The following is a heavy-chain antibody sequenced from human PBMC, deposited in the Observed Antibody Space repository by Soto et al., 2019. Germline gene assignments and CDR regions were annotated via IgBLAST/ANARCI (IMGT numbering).Heavy chain of an antibody. CDR2: VNPKSGNT. D-gene: IGHD2-2*02. CDR1: GYTFTTYY. V-gene: IGHV1-8*02. J-gene: IGHJ5*02. Sequence: GASVKVSCKASGYTFTTYYITWVRQAAGQGLEWMGWVNPKSGNTDYAQKFRGRVTMTTNSSISTAYLQLSALTSEDTAVYYCTRPYCDTTSCFTDWFDPWGQGTLVTVSS. CDR3: TRPYCDTTSCFTDWFDP.